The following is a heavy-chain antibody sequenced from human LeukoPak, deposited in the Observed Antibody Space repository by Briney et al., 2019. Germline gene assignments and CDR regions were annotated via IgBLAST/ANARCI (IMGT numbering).Heavy chain of an antibody. CDR3: ARDPAEDDAFDI. V-gene: IGHV4-39*07. CDR1: VRSIRSSSYY. Sequence: SETLSLPCTVSVRSIRSSSYYWSWILQPPVQGLGWIGEIINSGNTNYNPSLESRVTISVDTSNSQFSLKLSSVTAEDTAVYYCARDPAEDDAFDIWGQGTMVTVSS. CDR2: IINSGNT. J-gene: IGHJ3*02.